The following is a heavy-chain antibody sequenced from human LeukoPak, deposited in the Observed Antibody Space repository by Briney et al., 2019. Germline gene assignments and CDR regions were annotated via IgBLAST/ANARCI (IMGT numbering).Heavy chain of an antibody. CDR2: IKQDGSEK. D-gene: IGHD6-19*01. CDR3: ARDRGYRIAVAGTDYYYYYMDV. Sequence: GGSLRLSCAASGFTFSSYAMSWVRQAPGKGLEWVANIKQDGSEKYYVDSVKGRFTISRDNAKNSLYLQMNSLRAEDTAVYYCARDRGYRIAVAGTDYYYYYMDVWGKGTTVTISS. V-gene: IGHV3-7*01. CDR1: GFTFSSYA. J-gene: IGHJ6*03.